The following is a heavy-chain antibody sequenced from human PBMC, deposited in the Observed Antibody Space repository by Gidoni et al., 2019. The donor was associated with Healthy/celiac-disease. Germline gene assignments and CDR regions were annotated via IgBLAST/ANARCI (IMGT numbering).Heavy chain of an antibody. CDR1: GFPFSSYA. Sequence: EVQLLVSGGGLVPPGGSLRLSCAASGFPFSSYAMSWVRQAPGKGLEWVSAISCSGGSTYYADSVKGRFTISRDNSKNTLYLQMNSLRAEDTAVYYGAKDGSWIQLWSHYFDYWGQGTLVTVSS. D-gene: IGHD5-18*01. CDR2: ISCSGGST. V-gene: IGHV3-23*01. CDR3: AKDGSWIQLWSHYFDY. J-gene: IGHJ4*02.